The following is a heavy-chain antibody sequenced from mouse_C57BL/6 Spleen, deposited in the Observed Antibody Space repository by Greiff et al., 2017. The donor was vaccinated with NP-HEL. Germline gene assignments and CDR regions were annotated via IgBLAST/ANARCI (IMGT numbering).Heavy chain of an antibody. J-gene: IGHJ2*01. Sequence: EVKLMESEGGLVQPGSSMKLSCTASGFTFSDYYMAWVRQVPEKGLEWVANINYDGSSTYYLDSLKSRFIISRDNAKNILYLQMSSLKSEDTATYYCARARGNYGVYFDYWGQGTTLTVSS. CDR1: GFTFSDYY. V-gene: IGHV5-16*01. D-gene: IGHD2-1*01. CDR3: ARARGNYGVYFDY. CDR2: INYDGSST.